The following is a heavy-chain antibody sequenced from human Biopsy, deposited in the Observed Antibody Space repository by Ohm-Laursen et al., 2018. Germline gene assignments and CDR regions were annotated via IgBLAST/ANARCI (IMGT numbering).Heavy chain of an antibody. Sequence: ASVKVSCNASGYTFTSHDINWVRQTTGQGLEWMGWMSPNTGNTVYAQRFQDRVTMTSDTSTGTAYMELTSLTSDDTAVYFCARWETTLGRSLDSWGQGTLVAVSS. J-gene: IGHJ4*02. CDR1: GYTFTSHD. CDR2: MSPNTGNT. CDR3: ARWETTLGRSLDS. V-gene: IGHV1-8*01. D-gene: IGHD1-26*01.